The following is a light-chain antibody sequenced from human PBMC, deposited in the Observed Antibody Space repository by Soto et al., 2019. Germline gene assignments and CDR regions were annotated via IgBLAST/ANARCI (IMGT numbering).Light chain of an antibody. CDR3: SAHAGSNNYD. J-gene: IGLJ1*01. CDR1: SRDVGAYSS. Sequence: QSVLTQPPSASGSPGQSVTVSCAGTSRDVGAYSSVAWYQQHPGKAPKLIIYEVTKRPSGVPDRFSGARSGNTAFLTVSGLQADDEADYYCSAHAGSNNYDFGTGTKVTVL. CDR2: EVT. V-gene: IGLV2-8*01.